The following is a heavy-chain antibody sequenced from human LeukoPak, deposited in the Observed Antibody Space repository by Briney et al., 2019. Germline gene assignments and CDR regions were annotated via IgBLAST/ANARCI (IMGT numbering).Heavy chain of an antibody. J-gene: IGHJ4*02. D-gene: IGHD2-8*01. CDR2: NMNT. CDR1: GASVSSGDHH. V-gene: IGHV4-61*08. CDR3: ATYYVNGAGRGH. Sequence: SETLSLTCIVSGASVSSGDHHWSWLRQAPGKGREWIGHNMNTYYNPSLKSRVTISIDTSKNQFSLMLSTVTAADAAIYYCATYYVNGAGRGHWGPGTLVTVSS.